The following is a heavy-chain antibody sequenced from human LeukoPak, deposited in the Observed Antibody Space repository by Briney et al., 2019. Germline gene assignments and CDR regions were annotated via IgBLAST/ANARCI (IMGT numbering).Heavy chain of an antibody. CDR3: ASGINSSGWYGY. D-gene: IGHD6-19*01. V-gene: IGHV4-34*01. J-gene: IGHJ4*02. CDR1: GGSFSGYY. CDR2: INHSGST. Sequence: PSETLSLTCAVYGGSFSGYYWSWIRQPPGKGLEWIGEINHSGSTNYNPSLKSRFTISVDTSKNQFSLKLSSVTAADTAVYYCASGINSSGWYGYWGQGTLVTVSS.